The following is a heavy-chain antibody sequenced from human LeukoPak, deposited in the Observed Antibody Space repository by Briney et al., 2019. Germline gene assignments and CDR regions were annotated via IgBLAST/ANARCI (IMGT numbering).Heavy chain of an antibody. Sequence: GGSLRLSCAASGFTFSSYSMNWVRQAPGKGLEWVSSISSSSGYIYYADSVKGRFTISRDNAKNTLYLQMNSLRAEDTAVYYCAKDSSLYYYGSGSLNYFDYWGQGTLVTVSS. V-gene: IGHV3-21*01. J-gene: IGHJ4*02. D-gene: IGHD3-10*01. CDR3: AKDSSLYYYGSGSLNYFDY. CDR1: GFTFSSYS. CDR2: ISSSSGYI.